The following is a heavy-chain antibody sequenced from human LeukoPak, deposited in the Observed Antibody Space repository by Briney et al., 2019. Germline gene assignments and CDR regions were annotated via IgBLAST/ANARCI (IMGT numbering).Heavy chain of an antibody. V-gene: IGHV1-69*13. CDR1: VGTFSKYG. Sequence: SVKVSCKASVGTFSKYGINWVRQAPGQGLEWMGGITPIFGTAKSLHKFQGRVTITAEGSPSTAYMELSSLRFEDAAIYYCARASSDDTAMATPFAYWGQGTLVTVSS. CDR3: ARASSDDTAMATPFAY. CDR2: ITPIFGTA. D-gene: IGHD5-18*01. J-gene: IGHJ4*02.